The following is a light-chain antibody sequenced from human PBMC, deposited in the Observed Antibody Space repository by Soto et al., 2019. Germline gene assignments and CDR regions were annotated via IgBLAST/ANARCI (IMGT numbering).Light chain of an antibody. CDR2: GAS. CDR1: QSVSNN. V-gene: IGKV3-15*01. CDR3: QQYNNWPYT. Sequence: EIVMTQSPATLSVSPGERATLSCRASQSVSNNLAWYQQKPGQAPRLLIYGASTRATGFPARFSGSGSGTDFILTISSLQSEDFAVYFCQQYNNWPYTFGQGTKLEI. J-gene: IGKJ2*01.